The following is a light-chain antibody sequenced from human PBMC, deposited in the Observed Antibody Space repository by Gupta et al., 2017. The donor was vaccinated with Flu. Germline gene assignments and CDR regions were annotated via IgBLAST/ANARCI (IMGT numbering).Light chain of an antibody. CDR1: QGIRAN. J-gene: IGKJ4*02. V-gene: IGKV1-6*01. CDR2: AAS. CDR3: LQYYNYPRT. Sequence: AIQMAQSPSSLSASVGDRITITCRATQGIRANLAWYQQKPGKAPRLLIYAASFLQRGVPSRFSGSGSDRDFTLTISGLQPEDFATYYCLQYYNYPRTFGRGTDVEL.